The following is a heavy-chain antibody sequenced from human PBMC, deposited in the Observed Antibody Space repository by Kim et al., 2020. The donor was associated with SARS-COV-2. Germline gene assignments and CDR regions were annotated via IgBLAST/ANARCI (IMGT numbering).Heavy chain of an antibody. D-gene: IGHD2-2*01. V-gene: IGHV3-33*01. CDR3: ARFRGDCSTNSCYMDS. Sequence: GGSLRLSCAPSGFTFTNHGMHWVRQAPGKGLEWMAFIWYDGSIIGYADSVKGRFTISRDTSKSTLYLQMNSLRAEDTAVYFCARFRGDCSTNSCYMDSWGQGTLVTVSS. CDR1: GFTFTNHG. J-gene: IGHJ4*02. CDR2: IWYDGSII.